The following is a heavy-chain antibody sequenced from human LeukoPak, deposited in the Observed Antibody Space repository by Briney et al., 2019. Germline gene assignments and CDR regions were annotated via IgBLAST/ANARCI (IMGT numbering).Heavy chain of an antibody. CDR2: ISAYNGNT. J-gene: IGHJ4*02. V-gene: IGHV1-18*01. Sequence: ASVKVSCTASGYTFTSYGISWVRQAPGQGLEWMGWISAYNGNTNYAQKLQGRVTMTTDTSTSTAYMELRSLRSDDTAVYYCARDQEMATIFNYWGQGTLVTVSS. D-gene: IGHD5-24*01. CDR1: GYTFTSYG. CDR3: ARDQEMATIFNY.